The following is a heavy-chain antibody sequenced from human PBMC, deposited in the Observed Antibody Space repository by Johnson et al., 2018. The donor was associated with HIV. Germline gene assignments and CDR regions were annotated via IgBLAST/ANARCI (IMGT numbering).Heavy chain of an antibody. CDR2: ISYDGSNK. D-gene: IGHD6-19*01. J-gene: IGHJ3*02. CDR3: ARAPHPQWQWLPPGAFDI. CDR1: GFTFSSYA. V-gene: IGHV3-30*04. Sequence: QVQLVESGGGVVQPGRSLRLSCAASGFTFSSYAMHWVRQAPGKGLEWVAVISYDGSNKYYADSVKGRLTISRDNAKNSLYLQMNSLRAEDTAVYYCARAPHPQWQWLPPGAFDIWGQGTMVTVSS.